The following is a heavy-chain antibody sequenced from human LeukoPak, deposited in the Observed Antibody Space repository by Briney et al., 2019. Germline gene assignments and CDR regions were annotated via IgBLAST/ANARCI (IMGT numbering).Heavy chain of an antibody. D-gene: IGHD4-17*01. CDR2: IKQDGSEK. V-gene: IGHV3-7*01. CDR3: AKDGESTVTYFDY. J-gene: IGHJ4*02. CDR1: GFTFSSYW. Sequence: PGGSLRLSRAASGFTFSSYWMSWVRQAPGKGLEWVANIKQDGSEKYYVDSVKGRFTISRDNAKNSLYLQMNSLRAEDTAVYYCAKDGESTVTYFDYWGQGTLVTVSS.